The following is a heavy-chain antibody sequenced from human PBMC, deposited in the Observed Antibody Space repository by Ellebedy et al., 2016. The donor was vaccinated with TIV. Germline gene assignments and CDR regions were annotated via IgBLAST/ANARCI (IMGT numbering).Heavy chain of an antibody. CDR2: ISYDGSER. V-gene: IGHV3-30*18. D-gene: IGHD3-9*01. CDR1: GFTFGSYG. Sequence: GESLKISCAASGFTFGSYGMHWVRQAPGKGLEWVAFISYDGSERFYADSVKGRFTISRDNSENTLYVQMNSLRAEDSAVYYCAKEAYDILTGSQMYGMDVWGQGTTVTVSS. J-gene: IGHJ6*02. CDR3: AKEAYDILTGSQMYGMDV.